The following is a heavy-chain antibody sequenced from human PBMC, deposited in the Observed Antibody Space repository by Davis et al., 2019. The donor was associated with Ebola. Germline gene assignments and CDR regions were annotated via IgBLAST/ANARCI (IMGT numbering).Heavy chain of an antibody. CDR1: GFTFSSYS. CDR2: ISSSSSYI. CDR3: ARFRWDCSSTSCYWYYYYGMDV. J-gene: IGHJ6*02. Sequence: GESLKISCAASGFTFSSYSMNWVRQAPGKGLEWVSSISSSSSYIYYADSVKGRFTISRDNAKNSLYLQMHSLRAEDTAVYYCARFRWDCSSTSCYWYYYYGMDVWGQRTTVTVSS. D-gene: IGHD2-2*01. V-gene: IGHV3-21*01.